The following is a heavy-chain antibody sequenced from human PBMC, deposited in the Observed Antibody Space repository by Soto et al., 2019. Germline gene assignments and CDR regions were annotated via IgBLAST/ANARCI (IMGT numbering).Heavy chain of an antibody. Sequence: ASVKVSCKASGYTFTSYGMNWVRQAPGRGLEWMGWINPGNGNTKYSQKFQGRVIIERDTSASTAYMELSSLRSEDTAVYYCVRRHVSATGIDWFDPWGQGTLVTVS. J-gene: IGHJ5*02. CDR3: VRRHVSATGIDWFDP. CDR1: GYTFTSYG. CDR2: INPGNGNT. D-gene: IGHD6-13*01. V-gene: IGHV1-3*01.